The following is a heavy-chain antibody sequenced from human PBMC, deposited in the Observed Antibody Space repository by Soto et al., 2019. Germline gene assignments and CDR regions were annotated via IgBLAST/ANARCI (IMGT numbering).Heavy chain of an antibody. CDR1: GGTFSSYA. J-gene: IGHJ6*02. V-gene: IGHV1-69*13. CDR3: ARDPDDFGSGYYNHYAMDV. CDR2: IIPIFGTE. D-gene: IGHD3-3*01. Sequence: SVKVSCKASGGTFSSYAISWVRQAPGQGLEWMGGIIPIFGTENYAQKFQGRVTITAGESTSTAYMELSSLRSEDTAVYYCARDPDDFGSGYYNHYAMDVWAQGTTVTVSS.